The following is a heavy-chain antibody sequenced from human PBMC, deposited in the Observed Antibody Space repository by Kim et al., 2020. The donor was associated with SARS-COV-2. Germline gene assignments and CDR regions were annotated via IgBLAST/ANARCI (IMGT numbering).Heavy chain of an antibody. CDR3: PRQAREVPVMVYWVDP. J-gene: IGHJ5*02. V-gene: IGHV4-39*01. CDR2: IYDSGST. D-gene: IGHD3-10*01. Sequence: SETLSLTCTVSGGSISSSSYYWGWMRQPPGKGLEWSGSIYDSGSTYYNPSRKSRVTVYVDTSKNQLSLKLISVTAADAAFYDCPRQAREVPVMVYWVDP. CDR1: GGSISSSSYY.